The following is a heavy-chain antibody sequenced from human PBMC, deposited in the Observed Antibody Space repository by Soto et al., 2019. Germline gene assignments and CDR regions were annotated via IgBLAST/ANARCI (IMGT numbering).Heavy chain of an antibody. D-gene: IGHD5-12*01. CDR1: GVYITSDSYY. CDR2: IYFSGST. V-gene: IGHV4-39*01. CDR3: ARHLSESGYDLNY. J-gene: IGHJ4*02. Sequence: SETLSLTCTVSGVYITSDSYYWAWIRQPPGKGLEWIGSIYFSGSTYYNSALKSRLAISIDMSKNQFSLNLSSVTDADTAVYYCARHLSESGYDLNYWGQGTPVTVSS.